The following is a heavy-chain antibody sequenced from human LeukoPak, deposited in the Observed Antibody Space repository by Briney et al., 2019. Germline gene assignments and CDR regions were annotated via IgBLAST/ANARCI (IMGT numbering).Heavy chain of an antibody. CDR3: VRGGVGATTFGNAFDI. D-gene: IGHD1-26*01. Sequence: SETLSLTCTVSGGSISSSSYYWGWIRQPPGKGLEWIGSIYYSGSTYYNPSLKSRVTISVDTSKNQFSLKLSSVTAADTAVYYCVRGGVGATTFGNAFDIWGQGTMVTVSS. J-gene: IGHJ3*02. V-gene: IGHV4-39*07. CDR2: IYYSGST. CDR1: GGSISSSSYY.